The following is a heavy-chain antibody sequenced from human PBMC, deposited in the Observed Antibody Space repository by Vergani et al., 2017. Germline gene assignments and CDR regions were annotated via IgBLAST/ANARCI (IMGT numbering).Heavy chain of an antibody. CDR1: GFSLSVYS. CDR3: VRDRGYSAYG. CDR2: MSIHSNVI. Sequence: EVELVETGGGLIQAGGSLRLSCEATGFSLSVYSMNWARQAPGKGLEWISYMSIHSNVIYYADSVKGRFTISRDNAKYSLFLQMNSLRAEDTAVYYCVRDRGYSAYGWGQGTLVTVSS. J-gene: IGHJ4*02. V-gene: IGHV3-48*04. D-gene: IGHD5-12*01.